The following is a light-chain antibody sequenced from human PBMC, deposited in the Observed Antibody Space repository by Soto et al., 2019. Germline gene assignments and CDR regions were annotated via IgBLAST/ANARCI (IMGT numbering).Light chain of an antibody. J-gene: IGKJ1*01. CDR3: QRYNNWPPWT. V-gene: IGKV3-15*01. CDR2: DAS. Sequence: EIVMTQSPATLSVSPGERATLSCRASQSVSRNLAWYQQKHGQAPRLLIYDASTRATGIPARFSGSGSGTEFTLTISSLQYEDFAVYYCQRYNNWPPWTFGQGTKVEIK. CDR1: QSVSRN.